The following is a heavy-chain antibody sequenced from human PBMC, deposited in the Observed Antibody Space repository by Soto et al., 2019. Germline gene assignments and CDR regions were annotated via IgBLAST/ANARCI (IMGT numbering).Heavy chain of an antibody. D-gene: IGHD4-4*01. CDR2: ISGSGNST. CDR1: GFTFRSYA. CDR3: ALEGGGMATVRFDY. V-gene: IGHV3-23*01. Sequence: EVQLRESGGGLVQPGGSRRLSCAASGFTFRSYAMSWVRQAPGKGLEWVSAISGSGNSTYYADSVKGRFTISRDNSKNTLFLQMNSLRAEDTALYYWALEGGGMATVRFDYWGQGTLVIVSS. J-gene: IGHJ4*02.